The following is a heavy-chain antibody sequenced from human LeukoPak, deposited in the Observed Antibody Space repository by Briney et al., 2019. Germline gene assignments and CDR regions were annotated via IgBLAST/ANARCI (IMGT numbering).Heavy chain of an antibody. CDR3: SRNPEREYWFDP. CDR1: GFTFSAHS. V-gene: IGHV3-30-3*01. J-gene: IGHJ5*02. Sequence: GGSLRLSCAASGFTFSAHSMHWVRQPPGKGLEWVAFISYDGSIKFYADSLKGRFTISRDNSKKTLYLQINSLSAEDTAVYFCSRNPEREYWFDPWGQGTLVTVSS. CDR2: ISYDGSIK.